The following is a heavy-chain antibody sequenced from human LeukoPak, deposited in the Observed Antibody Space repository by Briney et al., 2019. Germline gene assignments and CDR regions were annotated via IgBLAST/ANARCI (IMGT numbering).Heavy chain of an antibody. J-gene: IGHJ5*02. CDR3: AREEVGATTVS. V-gene: IGHV3-48*01. CDR1: GFTFSSYS. CDR2: ISSSSSTI. Sequence: GGSLRLSCAASGFTFSSYSMDWVRQAQGKGLEWVSYISSSSSTIYYADSVKGRFTISRDNAKNSLYLQMNSLSAEDTAVYYCAREEVGATTVSWGQATLVTVSS. D-gene: IGHD1-26*01.